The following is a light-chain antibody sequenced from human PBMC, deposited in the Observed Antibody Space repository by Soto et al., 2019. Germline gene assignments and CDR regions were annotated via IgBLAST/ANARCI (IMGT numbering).Light chain of an antibody. V-gene: IGKV1-5*01. CDR2: DAS. CDR1: QSISSW. J-gene: IGKJ1*01. Sequence: DIQMTQSPSTLSASVGDRVTITCRASQSISSWLAWYQQKPGKAPKLLIYDASSLESGVPSRFSGSGSGPAFTPTTSSLPQDDFATYYCQQYNSYSGTFSQETKLEIK. CDR3: QQYNSYSGT.